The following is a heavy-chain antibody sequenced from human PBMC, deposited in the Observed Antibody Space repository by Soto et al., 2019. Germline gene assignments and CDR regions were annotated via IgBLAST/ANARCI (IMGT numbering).Heavy chain of an antibody. CDR2: IKQDGSEK. J-gene: IGHJ6*02. D-gene: IGHD3-10*01. CDR1: GFTFSSYW. Sequence: GGSLRLSCAASGFTFSSYWMSWVRQAPGKGLEWVANIKQDGSEKYYVDSVKGRFTISRDNAKNSLYLQMNSLRAEDTAVYYCARDQVSGSGSYYKGDYYYYGMDVWGQGTTVTVSS. CDR3: ARDQVSGSGSYYKGDYYYYGMDV. V-gene: IGHV3-7*05.